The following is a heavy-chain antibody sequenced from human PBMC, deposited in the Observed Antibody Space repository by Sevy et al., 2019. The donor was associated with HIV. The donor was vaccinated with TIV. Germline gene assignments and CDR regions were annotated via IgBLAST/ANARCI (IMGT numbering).Heavy chain of an antibody. V-gene: IGHV3-30-3*01. D-gene: IGHD5-18*01. CDR2: ISYDGSNK. Sequence: GGSLRLSCAASGFTFSSYAMHWVRQAPGKGLEWVAVISYDGSNKYYADSVKGRFTISRDNSKNTLYLQMNSLRAEDTAVYYCARDESWILHGGRHRKGSGMDVWGQGTTVTVSS. CDR3: ARDESWILHGGRHRKGSGMDV. J-gene: IGHJ6*02. CDR1: GFTFSSYA.